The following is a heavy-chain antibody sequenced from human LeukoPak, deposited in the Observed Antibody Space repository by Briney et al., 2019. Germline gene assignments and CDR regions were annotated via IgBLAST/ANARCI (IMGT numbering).Heavy chain of an antibody. CDR3: ARSGYYIDAFDI. J-gene: IGHJ3*02. Sequence: SETLSLTCTVSGGSISSYYWSWIRQPPGKGLEWIGYIYYSGSTNYNPSLKSRVTISVDTSKNQFSLKLSSVTAADTVVYYCARSGYYIDAFDIWGQGTMVTVSS. CDR1: GGSISSYY. V-gene: IGHV4-59*08. D-gene: IGHD3-22*01. CDR2: IYYSGST.